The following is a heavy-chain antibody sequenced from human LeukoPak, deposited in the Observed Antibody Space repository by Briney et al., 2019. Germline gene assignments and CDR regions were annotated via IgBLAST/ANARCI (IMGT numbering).Heavy chain of an antibody. CDR2: ISSSGSTI. V-gene: IGHV3-48*03. D-gene: IGHD1-26*01. CDR1: GFTFSSYE. Sequence: GGSLRLSCAASGFTFSSYEMNWVRQAPGKGLEWVSYISSSGSTIYYADSVKGRFTISRDNAKNSLYLQMNSLRAEDTAVYYCARVARWELPYYYYYMDVWGKGTTVTVSS. CDR3: ARVARWELPYYYYYMDV. J-gene: IGHJ6*03.